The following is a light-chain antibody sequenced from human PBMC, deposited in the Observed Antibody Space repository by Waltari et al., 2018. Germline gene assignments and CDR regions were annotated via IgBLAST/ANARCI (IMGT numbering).Light chain of an antibody. V-gene: IGKV3-20*01. CDR1: QSVSSSF. J-gene: IGKJ4*01. Sequence: EIVLTQSPGTLSLSPGERVTLSYRASQSVSSSFLAWYQQKPGQAPRLLIYGASSRATGIPDRFSGSGSGTDFTLTISRLELEDLAVYYCQQYGSSRLTFGGGTKVEIK. CDR3: QQYGSSRLT. CDR2: GAS.